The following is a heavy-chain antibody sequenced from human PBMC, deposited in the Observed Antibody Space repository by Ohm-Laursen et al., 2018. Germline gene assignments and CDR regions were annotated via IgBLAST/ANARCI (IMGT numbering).Heavy chain of an antibody. J-gene: IGHJ4*02. CDR1: GFTFSSYE. Sequence: SLRLSCAASGFTFSSYEMNWVRQAPGKGLEWVSYISSSGSTIHYADSVKGRFTISRDNAKNSLYLQMNSLRAEDTAVYYCAREEGYCTNGVCSVLPEIDYWGQGTLVTVSS. CDR2: ISSSGSTI. V-gene: IGHV3-48*03. CDR3: AREEGYCTNGVCSVLPEIDY. D-gene: IGHD2-8*01.